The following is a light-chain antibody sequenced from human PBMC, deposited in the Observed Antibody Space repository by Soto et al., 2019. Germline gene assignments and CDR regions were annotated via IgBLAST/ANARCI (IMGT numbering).Light chain of an antibody. CDR1: QDISNY. Sequence: DIQMTQSPSSLSASVGDRVTITWQASQDISNYLNWYQQKPGKAPKLLIYDASNLETGVPSRFSGSGSGTDFTFTISSLQPEGIATYYCQQYDNLPRAFGPGTKADIK. V-gene: IGKV1-33*01. CDR2: DAS. CDR3: QQYDNLPRA. J-gene: IGKJ3*01.